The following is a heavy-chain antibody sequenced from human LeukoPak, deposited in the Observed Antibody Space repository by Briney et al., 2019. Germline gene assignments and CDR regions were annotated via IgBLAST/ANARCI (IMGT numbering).Heavy chain of an antibody. D-gene: IGHD3-3*01. CDR3: ARGHDFWSGSNAFDI. V-gene: IGHV4-34*01. J-gene: IGHJ3*02. Sequence: PSETLSLTCAVYGGSFSGYYWSWIRQPPGKGLEWIGEINHSGSTNYDPSLKSRVTISVDTSKNQFSLKLSSVTAADTAVYYCARGHDFWSGSNAFDIWGQGTMVTVSS. CDR2: INHSGST. CDR1: GGSFSGYY.